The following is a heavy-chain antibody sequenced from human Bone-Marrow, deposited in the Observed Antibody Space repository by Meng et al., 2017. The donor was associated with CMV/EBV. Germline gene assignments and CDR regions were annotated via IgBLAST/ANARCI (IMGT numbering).Heavy chain of an antibody. J-gene: IGHJ4*01. D-gene: IGHD3-3*01. CDR3: ARDLGVGAAGY. CDR1: GYTFSDYC. Sequence: ASVKVSCKASGYTFSDYCLHWVRQAPGQGLEWMGWFNPKSGVTNYAQRFQDRVTMTTDTSIRTVYMELSRLRSDDTAIFYCARDLGVGAAGYWGQGTLVTVSS. CDR2: FNPKSGVT. V-gene: IGHV1-2*02.